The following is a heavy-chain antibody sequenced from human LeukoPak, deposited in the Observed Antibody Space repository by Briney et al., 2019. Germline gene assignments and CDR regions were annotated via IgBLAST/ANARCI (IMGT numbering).Heavy chain of an antibody. CDR2: ISYDGSNK. CDR1: GFTFSSYG. Sequence: PGGSLRLSCAASGFTFSSYGMHWVRQAPGKGLEWVAVISYDGSNKYYADSVKGRFTISRDNSKNTLYLQMNSLRAEDTAVYYCAKDFSSVVTATLPWGPTDLFDPWGQGTLVTVSS. V-gene: IGHV3-30*18. CDR3: AKDFSSVVTATLPWGPTDLFDP. D-gene: IGHD2-21*02. J-gene: IGHJ5*02.